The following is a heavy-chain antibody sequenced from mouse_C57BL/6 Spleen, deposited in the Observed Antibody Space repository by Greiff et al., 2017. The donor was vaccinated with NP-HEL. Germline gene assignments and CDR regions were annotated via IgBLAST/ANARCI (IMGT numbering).Heavy chain of an antibody. CDR3: ARVRALYYYGSSYGYVDV. V-gene: IGHV1-69*01. CDR1: GYTFTSYW. Sequence: QVQLQQPGAELVMPGASVKLSCKASGYTFTSYWMHWVKQRPGQGLEWIGEIDPSDSYTNYNQKFKGKSTLTVDKSSSTAYMQLSRLTAEDSAVYYCARVRALYYYGSSYGYVDVWGTGTTVTVSS. CDR2: IDPSDSYT. J-gene: IGHJ1*03. D-gene: IGHD1-1*01.